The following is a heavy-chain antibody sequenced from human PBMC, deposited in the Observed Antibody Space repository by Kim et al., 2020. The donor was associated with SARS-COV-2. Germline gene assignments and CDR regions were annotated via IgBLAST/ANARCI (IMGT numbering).Heavy chain of an antibody. CDR3: AREGSGWELDY. V-gene: IGHV3-33*01. Sequence: GGSLRLSCAASGFTFSSYGMHWVRQAPGKGLEWVAVIWYDGSNKYYADSVKGRFTISRDNSKNTLYLQMNSLRAEDTAVYYCAREGSGWELDYWGQGTLVTVSS. J-gene: IGHJ4*02. CDR2: IWYDGSNK. D-gene: IGHD1-26*01. CDR1: GFTFSSYG.